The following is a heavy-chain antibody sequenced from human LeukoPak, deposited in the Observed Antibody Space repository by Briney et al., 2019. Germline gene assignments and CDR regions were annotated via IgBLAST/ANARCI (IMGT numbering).Heavy chain of an antibody. CDR1: GGSISSTN. CDR2: ISGSGGST. Sequence: ETLSLTCGVSGGSISSTNWWSWVRQAPGKGLEWVSGISGSGGSTYYADSVEGRFTISRDDSKNTLYLQMISLRAEDTAVYYCAKDHSFYGMDVWGQGTTVTVSS. V-gene: IGHV3-23*01. J-gene: IGHJ6*02. CDR3: AKDHSFYGMDV.